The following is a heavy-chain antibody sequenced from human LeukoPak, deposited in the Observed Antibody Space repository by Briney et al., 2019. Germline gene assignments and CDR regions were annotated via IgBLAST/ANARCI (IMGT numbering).Heavy chain of an antibody. J-gene: IGHJ4*02. CDR1: GYSISSDNY. CDR3: ARATSRYFDWLSPSYIDH. D-gene: IGHD3-9*01. Sequence: PSETLSLTCTVSGYSISSDNYWGWIRQPPGKGLEWIGTIYHGGSTYYSPSLKSRVTISLDTSKNQFSLKLSSVIAADTAVYYCARATSRYFDWLSPSYIDHWGQGTLVTVSS. CDR2: IYHGGST. V-gene: IGHV4-38-2*02.